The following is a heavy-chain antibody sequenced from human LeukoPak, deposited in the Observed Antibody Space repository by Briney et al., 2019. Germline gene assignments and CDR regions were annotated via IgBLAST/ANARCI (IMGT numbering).Heavy chain of an antibody. CDR1: GGSISSYY. CDR2: IYYSGST. CDR3: ARGVDYFDY. J-gene: IGHJ4*02. Sequence: SETLSLTCTVSGGSISSYYWSWIRQPPGKGLEWIGYIYYSGSTNYNPSLKSRVTISVDTSKNQFSLKLSSVTAADTAVYYCARGVDYFDYWGQGTLVTVSS. V-gene: IGHV4-59*01.